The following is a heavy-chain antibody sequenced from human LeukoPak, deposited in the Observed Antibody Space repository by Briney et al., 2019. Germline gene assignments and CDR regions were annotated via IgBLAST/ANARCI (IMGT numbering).Heavy chain of an antibody. J-gene: IGHJ4*02. CDR3: ARGRGLTVTKTFDY. Sequence: SETLSLPCTVSGGSIRSYYWSWIRQPPGKGLEWIGYIYYSGSTNYNPSLKSRVTISVDTSKNQFSLKLSSVTAADTAVYYCARGRGLTVTKTFDYWGQGTLVTVSS. D-gene: IGHD4-17*01. CDR1: GGSIRSYY. CDR2: IYYSGST. V-gene: IGHV4-59*01.